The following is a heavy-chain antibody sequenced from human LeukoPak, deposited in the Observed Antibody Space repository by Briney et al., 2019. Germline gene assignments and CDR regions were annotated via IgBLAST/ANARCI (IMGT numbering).Heavy chain of an antibody. V-gene: IGHV4-34*01. CDR2: INHSGST. CDR1: GGSFSGYY. Sequence: PSETLSLTCAVYGGSFSGYYWSWIRRPPGKGLEWIGEINHSGSTNYNPSLKSRVTISVDTSKNQFSLKLSSVTAADTAVYYCARGIGVLMVYAMLDWFDPWGQGTLVTVSS. J-gene: IGHJ5*02. D-gene: IGHD2-8*01. CDR3: ARGIGVLMVYAMLDWFDP.